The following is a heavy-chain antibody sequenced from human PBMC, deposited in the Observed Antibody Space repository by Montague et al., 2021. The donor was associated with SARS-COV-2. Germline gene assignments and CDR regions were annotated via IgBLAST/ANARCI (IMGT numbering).Heavy chain of an antibody. V-gene: IGHV3-43*02. J-gene: IGHJ4*02. CDR3: AKDLSGYDYALYFDR. CDR2: IGGDGRDS. Sequence: SLRLSCAASGFTFDDYTMYWVRQRPGKGLECVSLIGGDGRDSYYTDSVRGRFTISRDNDKNSLYLYMNNLTTEDSALYYGAKDLSGYDYALYFDRWGRGTRVTVSS. D-gene: IGHD5-12*01. CDR1: GFTFDDYT.